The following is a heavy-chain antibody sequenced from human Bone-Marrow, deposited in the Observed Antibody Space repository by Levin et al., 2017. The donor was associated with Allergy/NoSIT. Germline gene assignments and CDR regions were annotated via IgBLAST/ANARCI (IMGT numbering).Heavy chain of an antibody. Sequence: ASVKVSCKASGYTFTSYYMHWVRQAPGQGLEWMGIINPSGGSTSYAQKFQGRVTMTRDTSTSTVYMELSSLRSEDTAVYYCARGGGGELLGYYYYGMDVWGQGTTVTVSS. V-gene: IGHV1-46*01. CDR1: GYTFTSYY. CDR2: INPSGGST. D-gene: IGHD1-26*01. CDR3: ARGGGGELLGYYYYGMDV. J-gene: IGHJ6*02.